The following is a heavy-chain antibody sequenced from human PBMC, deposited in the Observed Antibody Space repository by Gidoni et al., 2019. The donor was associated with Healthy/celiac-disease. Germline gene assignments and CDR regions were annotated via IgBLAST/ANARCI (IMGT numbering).Heavy chain of an antibody. D-gene: IGHD3-16*01. V-gene: IGHV3-9*01. J-gene: IGHJ4*02. CDR3: ATGGRVWLFGADY. CDR1: GFTFDDYA. CDR2: ISCNSGSI. Sequence: EVQLVESGGGLVQPGRSLRLSCAASGFTFDDYAMHWVRQAPGKGLEGVSGISCNSGSIGYADSVKGRFTISRDNAKNSLYLQMNSLRAEDTALYYCATGGRVWLFGADYWGQGTLVTVSS.